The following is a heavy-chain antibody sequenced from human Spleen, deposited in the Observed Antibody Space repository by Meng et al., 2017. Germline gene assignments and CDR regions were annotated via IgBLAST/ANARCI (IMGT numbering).Heavy chain of an antibody. D-gene: IGHD2-15*01. CDR1: AYTFTNYY. J-gene: IGHJ5*02. CDR3: ARRINWFDP. V-gene: IGHV1-46*01. CDR2: INPSAEST. Sequence: QGPLVQSGDEVKKSGAAVKISCKASAYTFTNYYIYRRRQAPGQGLEWMGMINPSAESTSYARKFQGRVTMTRDTSTSTVYMELSSLRSEDTAVYYCARRINWFDPWGQGTLVTVSS.